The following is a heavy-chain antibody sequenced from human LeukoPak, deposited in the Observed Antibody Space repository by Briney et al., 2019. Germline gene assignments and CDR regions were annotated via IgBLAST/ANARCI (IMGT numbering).Heavy chain of an antibody. J-gene: IGHJ4*02. CDR2: INPNSGGT. Sequence: AASVTVSFKASGYTFTGYYMHWVRQAPGQGREGMGWINPNSGGTNYAQKFQGRVTMTRDTSISTAYMELSRLRSDDTAVYYCAREGYDFLSGYFDYWGQGTLVTVSS. CDR1: GYTFTGYY. D-gene: IGHD3-3*01. CDR3: AREGYDFLSGYFDY. V-gene: IGHV1-2*02.